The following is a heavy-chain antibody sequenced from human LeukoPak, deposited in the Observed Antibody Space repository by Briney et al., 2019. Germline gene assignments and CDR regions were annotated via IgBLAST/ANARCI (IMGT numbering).Heavy chain of an antibody. V-gene: IGHV4-30-2*01. CDR3: ARAIIIVPAAMSIYFDY. CDR2: IYHSGST. CDR1: GGSISSGGYY. D-gene: IGHD2-2*01. J-gene: IGHJ4*02. Sequence: SQTLSLTCTVSGGSISSGGYYWSWIRQPPGKGLEWIGYIYHSGSTYYNPSLKSRVTISVDRSKNQFSLKLSSVTAADTAVYYCARAIIIVPAAMSIYFDYWGQGTLVTVSS.